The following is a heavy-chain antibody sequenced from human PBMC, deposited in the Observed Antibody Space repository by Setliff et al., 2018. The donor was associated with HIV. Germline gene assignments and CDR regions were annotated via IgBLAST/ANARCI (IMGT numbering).Heavy chain of an antibody. Sequence: ASVKVSCKASGYPFTNYYIHWVRQAPGQGLEWMGLINPSGGKTSYAKKFQGRLTMTRDTSRSTVYMELSSLRSEDTAMYYCARCYYDSRGPTDAFDIWGQGTVVTVSS. D-gene: IGHD3-22*01. CDR3: ARCYYDSRGPTDAFDI. J-gene: IGHJ3*02. CDR2: INPSGGKT. V-gene: IGHV1-46*01. CDR1: GYPFTNYY.